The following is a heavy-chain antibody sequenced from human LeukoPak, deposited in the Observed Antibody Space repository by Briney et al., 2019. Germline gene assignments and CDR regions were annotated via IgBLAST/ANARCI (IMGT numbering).Heavy chain of an antibody. CDR2: ISYDGSNK. Sequence: PGGSLRLSCAASGFTFSSYGMHWVRQAPGKGLEWVAVISYDGSNKYYADSVKGRFTISRDNSKNTLYLQMNSLRAEDTAVYYCAKDQMGGIAAAGNDYWGQGTLVTVSS. CDR3: AKDQMGGIAAAGNDY. V-gene: IGHV3-30*18. J-gene: IGHJ4*02. CDR1: GFTFSSYG. D-gene: IGHD6-13*01.